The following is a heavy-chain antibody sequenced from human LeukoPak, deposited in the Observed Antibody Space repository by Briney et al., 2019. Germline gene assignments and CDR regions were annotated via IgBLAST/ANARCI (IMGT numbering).Heavy chain of an antibody. D-gene: IGHD2-2*01. J-gene: IGHJ4*02. V-gene: IGHV3-23*01. Sequence: PGGSLRLSCAASGFTFGSYAMNWVRQAPGKGLEWVSVLSGSGDTTYYADSVKGRFTISRDNSKNTLYLQMNSLRAEDTAVYSCAKDRRVGCSTTTCYLFDSWGQGTLVTVSS. CDR1: GFTFGSYA. CDR2: LSGSGDTT. CDR3: AKDRRVGCSTTTCYLFDS.